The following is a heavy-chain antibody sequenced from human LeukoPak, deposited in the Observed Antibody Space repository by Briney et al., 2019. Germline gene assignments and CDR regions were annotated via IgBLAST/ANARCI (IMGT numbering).Heavy chain of an antibody. J-gene: IGHJ6*02. V-gene: IGHV1-2*02. D-gene: IGHD3-10*01. Sequence: ASVKVSCKASGYTFTGYYMHWVRRAPGQGLEWMGWINPNSGGTNYAQKFQGRVTMTRDTSISTAYMELSRLRSDDTAVYYCARVGIWFGELAYGMDVWGQGTTVTVSS. CDR3: ARVGIWFGELAYGMDV. CDR1: GYTFTGYY. CDR2: INPNSGGT.